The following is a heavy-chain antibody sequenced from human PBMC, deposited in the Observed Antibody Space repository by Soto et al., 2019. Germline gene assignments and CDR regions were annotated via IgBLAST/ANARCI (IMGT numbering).Heavy chain of an antibody. J-gene: IGHJ6*02. Sequence: GGSLRLSCAASGFTFSNYGMHWVRQAPGKGLEWVAIIWYDASNTYYAESMKGRFTVSRDNSKNTVYLEMNSLRAEDTAVYYCARDVGVVVAASQPLEDYYYGMDVWGQGTTVTVSS. CDR3: ARDVGVVVAASQPLEDYYYGMDV. CDR1: GFTFSNYG. CDR2: IWYDASNT. D-gene: IGHD2-15*01. V-gene: IGHV3-33*01.